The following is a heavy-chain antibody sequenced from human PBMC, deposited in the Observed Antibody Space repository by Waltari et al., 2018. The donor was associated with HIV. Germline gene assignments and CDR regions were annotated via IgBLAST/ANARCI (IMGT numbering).Heavy chain of an antibody. CDR1: GYSFTSYW. J-gene: IGHJ3*02. V-gene: IGHV5-51*01. D-gene: IGHD6-19*01. Sequence: EVQLVQSGAEVKKPGESLKISCKGSGYSFTSYWIGRVRQMPGKGLEWMGIIYPGDSDTRYSPSFQGQVTISADKSISTAYLQWSSLKASDTAMYYCARPRPIAVAAFDAFDIWGQGTMVTVSS. CDR3: ARPRPIAVAAFDAFDI. CDR2: IYPGDSDT.